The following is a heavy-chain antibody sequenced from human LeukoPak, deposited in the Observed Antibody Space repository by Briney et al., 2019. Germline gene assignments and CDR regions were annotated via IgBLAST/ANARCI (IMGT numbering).Heavy chain of an antibody. CDR3: ARGMIIAAAGTVFGY. CDR1: GYTLTELS. J-gene: IGHJ4*02. V-gene: IGHV1-24*01. Sequence: GASVKVSCKVSGYTLTELSMHWVRQAPGKGLEWMGGFDPEDGKTIYAQNFQGRVTMTEDTSTGTAYMELSSLRSDDTAVYYCARGMIIAAAGTVFGYWGQGTLVTVSS. D-gene: IGHD6-13*01. CDR2: FDPEDGKT.